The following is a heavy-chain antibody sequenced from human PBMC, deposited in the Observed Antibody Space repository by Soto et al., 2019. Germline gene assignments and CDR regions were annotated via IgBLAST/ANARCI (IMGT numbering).Heavy chain of an antibody. V-gene: IGHV4-39*01. CDR3: ARHEDSSGCNAFDI. J-gene: IGHJ3*02. Sequence: QVQLVESGGGVVQPGRSLRLSCAASGFTFSSYGMHWVRQAPGKGLEWIGSIYYSGSTYYNPSLKSRVTISVDTSKNQFSLKLSSVTAADTAVYYCARHEDSSGCNAFDIWGQGTMVTVSS. CDR1: GFTFSSYG. CDR2: IYYSGST. D-gene: IGHD6-19*01.